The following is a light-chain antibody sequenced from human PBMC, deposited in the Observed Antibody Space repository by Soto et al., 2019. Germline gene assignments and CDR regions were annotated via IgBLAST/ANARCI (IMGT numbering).Light chain of an antibody. CDR1: SIDVGDYNY. V-gene: IGLV2-14*01. J-gene: IGLJ3*02. Sequence: QSALTQPASVSGSPGQSITISCTGTSIDVGDYNYVSWYQQHPGKAPKLMIYEVSNRPSGVSNRFSGSKSGNTASLTISGLQAEDEADYYCSSYTSSNTWVFGGGTQLTVL. CDR2: EVS. CDR3: SSYTSSNTWV.